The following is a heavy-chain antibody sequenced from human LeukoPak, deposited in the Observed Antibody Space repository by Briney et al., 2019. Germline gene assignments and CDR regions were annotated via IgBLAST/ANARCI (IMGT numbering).Heavy chain of an antibody. D-gene: IGHD3-22*01. CDR2: IYTSGST. Sequence: SQTLSLTCTVSGGSISSGSYYWSWIRQPAGKGLEWIGRIYTSGSTNYNPSLKSRVTISVDTSKNQFSLKLSSVTAADTAVYYCARVGRSSGSYPENNDYWGQGTLVTVSS. CDR3: ARVGRSSGSYPENNDY. CDR1: GGSISSGSYY. V-gene: IGHV4-61*02. J-gene: IGHJ4*02.